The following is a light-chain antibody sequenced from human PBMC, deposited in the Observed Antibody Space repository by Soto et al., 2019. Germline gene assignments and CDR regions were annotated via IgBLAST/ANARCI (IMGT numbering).Light chain of an antibody. CDR2: DTS. J-gene: IGKJ1*01. Sequence: EIVVTQSPATLSASPGERVTLSCRASQFVSGRFDWHEQRLGQVPSLLIYDTSTRAPGISARFSGSGTGTEINLTISSLQSEDFAGYNCKEYIHWPPGMFGPGTTVDIK. CDR3: KEYIHWPPGM. V-gene: IGKV3-15*01. CDR1: QFVSGR.